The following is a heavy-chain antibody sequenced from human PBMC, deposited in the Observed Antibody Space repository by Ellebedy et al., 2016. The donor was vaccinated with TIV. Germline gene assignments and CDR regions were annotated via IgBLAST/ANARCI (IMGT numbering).Heavy chain of an antibody. J-gene: IGHJ4*02. V-gene: IGHV3-21*04. CDR1: GFTFSSYS. Sequence: GGSLRLSCAASGFTFSSYSMNWVRQAPGKGLEWVSSISSSSSYIYYADSVKGRFTISRDNSKNTLYLQMNSLRAEDTAVYYCAKDGRVGVGATHFDYWGQGTLVTVSS. CDR2: ISSSSSYI. D-gene: IGHD1-26*01. CDR3: AKDGRVGVGATHFDY.